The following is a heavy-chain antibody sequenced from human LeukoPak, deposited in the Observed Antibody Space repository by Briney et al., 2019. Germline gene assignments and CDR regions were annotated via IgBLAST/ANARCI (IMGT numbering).Heavy chain of an antibody. CDR2: IYYSGST. J-gene: IGHJ4*02. CDR3: ARGGNSECLDY. V-gene: IGHV4-31*03. CDR1: GGSISSGGYY. D-gene: IGHD4-23*01. Sequence: SETLSLTCTVSGGSISSGGYYWSWIRQHPGKGLEWIGYIYYSGSTYYNPSLKSRVTISVDTSRNQFSLKLSSVTAADTAVYYCARGGNSECLDYWGQGTLVTVSS.